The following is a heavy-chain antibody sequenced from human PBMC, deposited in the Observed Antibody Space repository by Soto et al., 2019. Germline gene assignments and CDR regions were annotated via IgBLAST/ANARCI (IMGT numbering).Heavy chain of an antibody. CDR3: ARGKDYYDSSGYYGGRAYDY. V-gene: IGHV1-3*01. Sequence: ASVKVSCKASGYTFTSYAMHWVRQAPGQRLEWMGWINAGNGNTKYSQKFQGRVTITRDTSASTAYMELSSLRSEDTAVYYCARGKDYYDSSGYYGGRAYDYWGQGTLVTVSS. CDR1: GYTFTSYA. D-gene: IGHD3-22*01. J-gene: IGHJ4*02. CDR2: INAGNGNT.